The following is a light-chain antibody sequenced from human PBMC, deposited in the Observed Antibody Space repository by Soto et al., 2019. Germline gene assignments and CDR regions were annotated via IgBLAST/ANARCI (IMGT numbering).Light chain of an antibody. V-gene: IGKV3-11*01. CDR3: QQRSNWSWT. J-gene: IGKJ1*01. Sequence: EIVFTQSPATLSLSPGERATLSCRASQSVSSYLAWYQQKPGQAPRLLIYDASNRATGIPARFSGSGSGTDFTLTISXLEPEDFAVYYCQQRSNWSWTFGQGTKV. CDR2: DAS. CDR1: QSVSSY.